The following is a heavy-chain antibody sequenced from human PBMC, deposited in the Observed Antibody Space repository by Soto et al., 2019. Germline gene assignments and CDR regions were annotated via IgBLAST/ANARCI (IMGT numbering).Heavy chain of an antibody. CDR1: GYTFTSYG. CDR3: ARLVGSRGWSPTIRYYYAMDV. CDR2: ISAYNGNT. Sequence: ASVKVSCKASGYTFTSYGISWVRQAPGQGLEWMGWISAYNGNTNYAQKLQGRVTMTTDTSTSTAYMELRSLRSDDTAVYYCARLVGSRGWSPTIRYYYAMDVWGQGTPVTVSS. D-gene: IGHD6-19*01. J-gene: IGHJ6*02. V-gene: IGHV1-18*01.